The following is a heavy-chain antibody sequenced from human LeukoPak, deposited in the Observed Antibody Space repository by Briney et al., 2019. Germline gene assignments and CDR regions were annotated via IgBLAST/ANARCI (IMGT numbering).Heavy chain of an antibody. CDR2: IYYSGST. D-gene: IGHD6-19*01. V-gene: IGHV4-39*01. CDR1: GGSICSSSYF. CDR3: ASPGIAMAGPFDY. Sequence: SETLSLTRTVSGGSICSSSYFGGWIRQPPGSGIGWIGNIYYSGSTYYNPSLKSRVTISVDTSKNQFSLKLSSVTAADTAVYYCASPGIAMAGPFDYWGQGTLVTVSS. J-gene: IGHJ4*02.